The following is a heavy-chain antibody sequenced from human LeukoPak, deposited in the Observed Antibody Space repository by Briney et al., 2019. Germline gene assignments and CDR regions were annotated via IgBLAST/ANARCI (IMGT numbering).Heavy chain of an antibody. V-gene: IGHV4-31*03. D-gene: IGHD5-18*01. CDR1: GGSISSGGYY. J-gene: IGHJ4*02. CDR2: IYYSGST. CDR3: ARDRDSYGYLGQDFDY. Sequence: SETLSLTCTVSGGSISSGGYYWSWIRQHPGKGLEWIGYIYYSGSTYYNPSLKSRVTISVDTSKNQFSLKLSSVTAADTAVYYCARDRDSYGYLGQDFDYWGQGTLVTVSS.